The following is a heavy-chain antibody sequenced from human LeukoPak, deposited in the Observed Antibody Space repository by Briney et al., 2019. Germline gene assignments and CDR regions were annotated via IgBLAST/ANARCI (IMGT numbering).Heavy chain of an antibody. Sequence: PGRSLSLSCLASRFKFNERAMHWVRQAPGKGREWVSGISWNSGDIGYGASVKGRFTIPRDNAKNSLYLQMDSLIPEDTAFYYCAKDYLVATPIGPFDYLGLGTLVTVSS. CDR3: AKDYLVATPIGPFDY. D-gene: IGHD2-15*01. V-gene: IGHV3-9*01. CDR2: ISWNSGDI. CDR1: RFKFNERA. J-gene: IGHJ4*02.